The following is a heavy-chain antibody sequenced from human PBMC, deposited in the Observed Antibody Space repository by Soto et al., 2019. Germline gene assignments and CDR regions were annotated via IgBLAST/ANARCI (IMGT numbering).Heavy chain of an antibody. V-gene: IGHV3-23*01. D-gene: IGHD2-21*02. CDR3: AKDRLAYCGGDCYSAFDY. Sequence: GGSLRLSCAASGFTFSSYAMSWVRQAPGKGLEWVSAISGSGGSTYYADSVKGRFTISRDNSKNTLYLRMNSLRAEDTAVYYCAKDRLAYCGGDCYSAFDYWGQGTLVTVSS. CDR2: ISGSGGST. J-gene: IGHJ4*02. CDR1: GFTFSSYA.